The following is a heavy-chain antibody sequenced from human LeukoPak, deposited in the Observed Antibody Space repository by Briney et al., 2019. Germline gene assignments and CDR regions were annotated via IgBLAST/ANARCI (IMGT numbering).Heavy chain of an antibody. J-gene: IGHJ3*02. V-gene: IGHV3-74*01. D-gene: IGHD3-22*01. CDR2: IDNDRSDT. Sequence: PGGSLRLSCAAPGFTPRTSRTHWVRPAPEEGLVWVSRIDNDRSDTIYADSVKGRFTVSRDNAKNTVYLQMNSLRVGDTAVYYCARGGFSHGFDIWGQGTVVTVSS. CDR1: GFTPRTSR. CDR3: ARGGFSHGFDI.